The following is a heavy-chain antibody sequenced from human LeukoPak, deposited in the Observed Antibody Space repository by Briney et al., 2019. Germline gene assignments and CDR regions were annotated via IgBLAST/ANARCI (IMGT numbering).Heavy chain of an antibody. V-gene: IGHV3-53*04. CDR3: ARAVWGYYDSRAYGDAFDI. J-gene: IGHJ3*02. Sequence: PGGSLRLSWTASGFTVCTNYMSWVRQAPGKGLEWVSIIYSGGSTYYADSVKGRFTISRHNSKNTLYLQMNSLRAEDTAVYYCARAVWGYYDSRAYGDAFDIWGQGTMVTVSS. D-gene: IGHD3-22*01. CDR2: IYSGGST. CDR1: GFTVCTNY.